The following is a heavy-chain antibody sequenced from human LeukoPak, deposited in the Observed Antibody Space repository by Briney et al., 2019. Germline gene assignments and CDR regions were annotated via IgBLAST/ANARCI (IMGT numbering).Heavy chain of an antibody. Sequence: GVLRLSCAASGFTFSSYAMSWVRQAPGKGLEWVSAISGSGGSTYYADSVKGRFTISRDNSKNTLYLQMNSLRAEDTAVYHCATPLTTVYDSSGYYFAFDIWGQGTMVTVSS. CDR2: ISGSGGST. D-gene: IGHD3-22*01. CDR1: GFTFSSYA. CDR3: ATPLTTVYDSSGYYFAFDI. V-gene: IGHV3-23*01. J-gene: IGHJ3*02.